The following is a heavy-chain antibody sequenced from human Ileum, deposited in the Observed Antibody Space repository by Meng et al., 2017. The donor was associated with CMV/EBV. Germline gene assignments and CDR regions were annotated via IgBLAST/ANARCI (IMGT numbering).Heavy chain of an antibody. Sequence: LQLKESGPGLGKPSGTRAPICTVSGDPIGSSSNYWGWVRQSPGKELDWIGSVYHTGRTYHNPSLKSRVTISIHTSKNQFSLKLSSVTVADTALYYCARFDILTGFAIDHWGQGPLVTVSS. J-gene: IGHJ4*02. V-gene: IGHV4-39*07. CDR2: VYHTGRT. D-gene: IGHD3-9*01. CDR1: GDPIGSSSNY. CDR3: ARFDILTGFAIDH.